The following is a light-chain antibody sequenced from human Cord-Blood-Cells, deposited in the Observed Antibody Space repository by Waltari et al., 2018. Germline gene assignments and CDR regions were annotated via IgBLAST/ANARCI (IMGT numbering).Light chain of an antibody. J-gene: IGKJ4*01. V-gene: IGKV4-1*01. CDR3: QQYYSTPLT. CDR1: QSVLYSSNNKNY. CDR2: WAS. Sequence: DIVMTQSPDSLAVSLGESATINCKSSQSVLYSSNNKNYLAWYQQKPGRPPKLLIHWASTRGSGVPDRFSGSGSGTDFTLTISSLRAEDVAVYYCQQYYSTPLTFGGGTKVEIK.